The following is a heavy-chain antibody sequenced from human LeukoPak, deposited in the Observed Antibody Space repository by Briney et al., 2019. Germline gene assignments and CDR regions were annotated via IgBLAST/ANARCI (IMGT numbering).Heavy chain of an antibody. Sequence: PGGSLRLSCAVSGITFSRYWMSWVRQAPGKGPEWVANIKYDGSEKFYVDSVRGRFTISRDNAKYSLYLQMNSLRAEDTAVYYCARDDDYVWGSYREVPYYFDYWGQGTLVTVSS. CDR2: IKYDGSEK. J-gene: IGHJ4*02. V-gene: IGHV3-7*01. D-gene: IGHD3-16*02. CDR3: ARDDDYVWGSYREVPYYFDY. CDR1: GITFSRYW.